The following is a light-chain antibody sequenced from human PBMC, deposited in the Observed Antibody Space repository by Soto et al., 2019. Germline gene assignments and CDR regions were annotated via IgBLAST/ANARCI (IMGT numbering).Light chain of an antibody. CDR2: KAS. J-gene: IGKJ1*01. CDR1: QSIGSW. Sequence: DIPMTQSPSTLSASVGDRVTITCRASQSIGSWLAWYQQKPGQAPKLLIYKASTLQSGVPSRFSGSGSGTEFSLAVSSLQPDASATYYCEQYNDNWTFGQGTKVEIK. CDR3: EQYNDNWT. V-gene: IGKV1-5*03.